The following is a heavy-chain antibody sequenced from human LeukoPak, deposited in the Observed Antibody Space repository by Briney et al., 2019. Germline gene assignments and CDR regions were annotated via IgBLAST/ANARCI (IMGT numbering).Heavy chain of an antibody. V-gene: IGHV4-59*12. CDR2: IYYSGST. CDR3: ARGNWFDP. CDR1: GGSISSYY. J-gene: IGHJ5*02. Sequence: SETLSLTCTVSGGSISSYYWSWIRQPPGKGLEWIGYIYYSGSTSYNPSLKSRVTISVDTSKNQFSLKLSSVTAADTAVYYCARGNWFDPWGQGTLVTVSS.